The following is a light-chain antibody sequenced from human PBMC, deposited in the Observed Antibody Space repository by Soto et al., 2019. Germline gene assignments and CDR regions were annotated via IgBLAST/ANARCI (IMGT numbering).Light chain of an antibody. V-gene: IGLV2-11*01. CDR3: CPYAGSYTWV. Sequence: QSALTQPRSVSGSPGQSVTISCTGTSSDVGGYNYVSWYQQHPGKPPKLMICDVSKRPSGVPDRFSGSKSGNAASLTISGLQAEDEADYYCCPYAGSYTWVFGGGTQLTVL. J-gene: IGLJ3*02. CDR1: SSDVGGYNY. CDR2: DVS.